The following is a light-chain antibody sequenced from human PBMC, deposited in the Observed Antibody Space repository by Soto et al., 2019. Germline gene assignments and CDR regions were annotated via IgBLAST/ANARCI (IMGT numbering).Light chain of an antibody. J-gene: IGKJ5*01. CDR3: QQYTGPPTT. Sequence: EVVLTQSPATLSLSPGERATLSCRASQIISVYVAWYRQKPGQAPRLLIYGASTRAAGIPDRFSGSGSGTDFTLTITRLEPEDSAVYFCQQYTGPPTTFGQGTRLEIK. CDR2: GAS. V-gene: IGKV3-11*01. CDR1: QIISVY.